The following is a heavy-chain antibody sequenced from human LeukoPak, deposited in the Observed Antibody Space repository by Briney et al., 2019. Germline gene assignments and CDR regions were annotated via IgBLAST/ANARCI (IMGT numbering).Heavy chain of an antibody. CDR3: AKGGATIFGVVIRVYYGMDV. CDR2: ISGSGGST. Sequence: PGGSLRLSCAASGFTFSSYAMSWVRQAPGKGLEWVSAISGSGGSTYYADSVKGRFTISRDNSKNTLYLQMNSLRAEDTAVYYCAKGGATIFGVVIRVYYGMDVWGQGTTVTVSS. D-gene: IGHD3-3*01. V-gene: IGHV3-23*01. J-gene: IGHJ6*02. CDR1: GFTFSSYA.